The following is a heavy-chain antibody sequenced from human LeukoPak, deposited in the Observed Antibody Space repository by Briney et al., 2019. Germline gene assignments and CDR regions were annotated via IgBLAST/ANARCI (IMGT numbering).Heavy chain of an antibody. Sequence: ASVKVSCKASGYTFTSYAMHWVRQAPGQRLEWMGWINAGNGNTKYSQKFQGRVTITRDTSAGTAYMELSSLRSEDTAVYYCARGAAYYGSGSYYPGWGQGTLVTVSS. CDR2: INAGNGNT. V-gene: IGHV1-3*01. D-gene: IGHD3-10*01. CDR1: GYTFTSYA. CDR3: ARGAAYYGSGSYYPG. J-gene: IGHJ4*02.